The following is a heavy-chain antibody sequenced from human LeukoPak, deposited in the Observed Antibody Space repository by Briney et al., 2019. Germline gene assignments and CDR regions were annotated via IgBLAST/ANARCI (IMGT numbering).Heavy chain of an antibody. J-gene: IGHJ4*02. Sequence: SGTLSLTCAFSGDSITNPKWWSWVRQPPGKGLEWLGEMYYSGTANYNPSLGSRVTISVDKSKNQFSLKLSSVTAADTAVYYCAREALEYFLFDYWGQGTLVTVSS. D-gene: IGHD6-6*01. CDR1: GDSITNPKW. CDR3: AREALEYFLFDY. V-gene: IGHV4-4*02. CDR2: MYYSGTA.